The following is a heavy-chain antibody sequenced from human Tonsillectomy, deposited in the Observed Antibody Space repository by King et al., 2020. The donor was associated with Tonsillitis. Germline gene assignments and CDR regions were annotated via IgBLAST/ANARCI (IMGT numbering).Heavy chain of an antibody. V-gene: IGHV3-30-3*01. D-gene: IGHD3-10*01. Sequence: VQLVESGGGVVQPGRSLRLSCAASGFTFSSYPMHWVRQAPGKGLEWVAVISYDGSNKYYAESVKGRFTISRDNSKNTLYLQRNSLRAEDTDVYYCARDHLYYYGSGSNFDYWGQGILVTVSS. CDR2: ISYDGSNK. CDR3: ARDHLYYYGSGSNFDY. CDR1: GFTFSSYP. J-gene: IGHJ4*02.